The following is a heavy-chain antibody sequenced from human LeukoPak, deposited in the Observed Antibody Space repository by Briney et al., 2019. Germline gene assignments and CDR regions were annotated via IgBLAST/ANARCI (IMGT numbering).Heavy chain of an antibody. V-gene: IGHV3-30*02. CDR2: IRFDGSNK. CDR3: AQTYCSSTSCYHPLDY. D-gene: IGHD2-2*01. Sequence: PGGSLRLSCAPSGFTFSTYGMHWVRQAPGKGLEWVAFIRFDGSNKYYADSVKGRFTISRDNAKNSLYLQMNSLRAEDTAVYYCAQTYCSSTSCYHPLDYWGQGTLVTVSS. CDR1: GFTFSTYG. J-gene: IGHJ4*02.